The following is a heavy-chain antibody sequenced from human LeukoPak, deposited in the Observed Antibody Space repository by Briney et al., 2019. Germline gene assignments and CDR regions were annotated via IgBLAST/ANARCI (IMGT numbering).Heavy chain of an antibody. CDR3: ARNAVEQQLAYFDY. J-gene: IGHJ4*02. Sequence: SETLSLTCAVSGGSFSGYYWGWIRQPPGKGLEWIASMYYSGSTYYNSSLKSRVTISVDTSKSQFSLKLSSVTAADTAVYYCARNAVEQQLAYFDYWGQGTLVTVSS. CDR2: MYYSGST. D-gene: IGHD6-13*01. V-gene: IGHV4-39*01. CDR1: GGSFSGYY.